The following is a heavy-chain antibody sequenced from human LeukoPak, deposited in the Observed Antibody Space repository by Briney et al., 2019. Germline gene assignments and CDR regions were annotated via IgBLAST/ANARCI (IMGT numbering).Heavy chain of an antibody. Sequence: GGSLKLSCAASGLTFSSYWMTWVRQAPGKGLEWVATIKYDGSETYYVDSVRGRFSISRDNAKNSLYLQMNSLRAEDTAVYYCARDSTLSNYWGQGTLVTVSS. CDR3: ARDSTLSNY. V-gene: IGHV3-7*04. D-gene: IGHD3-16*01. J-gene: IGHJ4*02. CDR1: GLTFSSYW. CDR2: IKYDGSET.